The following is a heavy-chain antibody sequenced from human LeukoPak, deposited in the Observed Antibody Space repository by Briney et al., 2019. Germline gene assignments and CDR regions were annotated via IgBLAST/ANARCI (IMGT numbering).Heavy chain of an antibody. Sequence: ASVKVSCKASGYTFTSYGISCVRQAPGQGLEWMGWISVYNGNTNYAQKFQGRVTMTTDTSTSTAYMELRSLRSDDTAVYYCARGDYYGSGNYYIYYFDYWGQGTVVTVSS. CDR1: GYTFTSYG. D-gene: IGHD3-10*01. V-gene: IGHV1-18*01. CDR2: ISVYNGNT. CDR3: ARGDYYGSGNYYIYYFDY. J-gene: IGHJ4*02.